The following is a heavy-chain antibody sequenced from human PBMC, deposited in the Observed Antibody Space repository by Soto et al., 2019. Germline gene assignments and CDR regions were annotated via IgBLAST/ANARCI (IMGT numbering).Heavy chain of an antibody. CDR3: ARQVASRGYTDAFDI. CDR1: GYTFTGYY. Sequence: QVQLVQSGAEVKKPGASVKVSCKASGYTFTGYYMHWVRQAPGQGLEWMGWITPNSGGTDYGQKFQGRVTMTRDTSISTAYMDLSRLRSDDTAVYYCARQVASRGYTDAFDIWGQGTMVTVSS. CDR2: ITPNSGGT. J-gene: IGHJ3*02. D-gene: IGHD5-12*01. V-gene: IGHV1-2*02.